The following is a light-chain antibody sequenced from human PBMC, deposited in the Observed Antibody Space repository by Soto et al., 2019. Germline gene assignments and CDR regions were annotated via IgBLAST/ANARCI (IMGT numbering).Light chain of an antibody. J-gene: IGLJ2*01. Sequence: QSVLTQPPSVSAAPGQKVTISCSGSSPNVGNNRISWYQQLPGTAPRLLIYDDTERPSGIPDRFSGSKSGTSATLGITGLQTGDEADYYCGTWDSSLSVGVFGGGTKLSVL. CDR1: SPNVGNNR. V-gene: IGLV1-51*01. CDR2: DDT. CDR3: GTWDSSLSVGV.